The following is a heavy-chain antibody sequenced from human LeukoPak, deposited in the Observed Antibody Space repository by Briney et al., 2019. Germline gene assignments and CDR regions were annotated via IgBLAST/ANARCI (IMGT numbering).Heavy chain of an antibody. CDR2: IYYSGST. CDR1: GGSISGYY. D-gene: IGHD6-13*01. CDR3: ARSFHSSSWYFDY. J-gene: IGHJ4*02. Sequence: PSETLSLTCTVSGGSISGYYWSWIRQPPGKGLEWIGYIYYSGSTNYNPSLNSRDTISVDTSKNQFSLKLSSVTAADTAVYYCARSFHSSSWYFDYWGQGTLVTVSS. V-gene: IGHV4-59*08.